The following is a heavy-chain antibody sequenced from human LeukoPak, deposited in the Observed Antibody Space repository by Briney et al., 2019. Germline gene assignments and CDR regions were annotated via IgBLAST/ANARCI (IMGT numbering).Heavy chain of an antibody. J-gene: IGHJ2*01. D-gene: IGHD2-15*01. V-gene: IGHV3-20*04. CDR1: GFTFDGYG. Sequence: PGGSLRLSCAASGFTFDGYGMSWVRQAPGKGLEWVSDINCNGGSTYYADSVKGRFTISRDNAKSSLFLHMNSLRVEDTALYYCVRDRAVVATTTPPYWYCDIWGRGTLLTVSS. CDR2: INCNGGST. CDR3: VRDRAVVATTTPPYWYCDI.